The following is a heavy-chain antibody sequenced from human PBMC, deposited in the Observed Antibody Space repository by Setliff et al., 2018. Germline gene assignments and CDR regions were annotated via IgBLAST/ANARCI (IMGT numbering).Heavy chain of an antibody. CDR1: GGSVNSGYDN. D-gene: IGHD3-3*01. CDR2: INRRGST. V-gene: IGHV4-61*09. CDR3: ARMSGFLYMDV. Sequence: NPSETLSLTCTVSGGSVNSGYDNWNWLRQPAGKGLEWIGHINRRGSTNYNPSLKGRATLSIDASKKQFSLKLTSVTAADTAVYYCARMSGFLYMDVWGKGTTVTVSS. J-gene: IGHJ6*03.